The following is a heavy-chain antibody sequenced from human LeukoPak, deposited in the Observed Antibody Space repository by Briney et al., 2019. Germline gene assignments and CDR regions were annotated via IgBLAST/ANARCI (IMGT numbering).Heavy chain of an antibody. CDR2: ISYDGSNK. J-gene: IGHJ5*02. V-gene: IGHV3-30*03. D-gene: IGHD2-2*01. CDR3: ARMGSPHCSSTSCYSA. Sequence: GGSLRLSCAASGFTFSSYGMHWVRQAPGKGLEWVAVISYDGSNKYYADSVKGRFTISRDNSKNTLYLQMNSLRAEDTAVYYCARMGSPHCSSTSCYSAWGQGTLVTVSS. CDR1: GFTFSSYG.